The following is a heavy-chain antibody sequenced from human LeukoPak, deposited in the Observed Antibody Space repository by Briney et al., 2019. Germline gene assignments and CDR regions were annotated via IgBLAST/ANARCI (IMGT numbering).Heavy chain of an antibody. V-gene: IGHV3-21*01. CDR3: ARDVVLGSGSCAS. CDR1: GFSFSAYA. CDR2: ISSSSSYI. D-gene: IGHD3-10*01. Sequence: GGSLRLSCAASGFSFSAYAMSWVRQAPARGPEWVSSISSSSSYIYYADSVKGRFTVSRDNAKNTLFLQMNSLRAEDTAVYFCARDVVLGSGSCASWGQGTLVTVSS. J-gene: IGHJ4*02.